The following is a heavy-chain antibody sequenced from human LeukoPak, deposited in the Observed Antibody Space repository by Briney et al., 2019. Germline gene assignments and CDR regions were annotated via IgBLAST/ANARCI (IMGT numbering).Heavy chain of an antibody. CDR2: IYYSGST. CDR3: ARERAGSSWHEGWFDP. J-gene: IGHJ5*02. CDR1: GGSISSYY. Sequence: SETLSLTCTVSGGSISSYYWSWIRQPPGKGREWIGYIYYSGSTNYNPSLKSRVTISVDTSKNQFSLKLSSVTAADTAVYYCARERAGSSWHEGWFDPWGQGTLVTVSS. D-gene: IGHD6-13*01. V-gene: IGHV4-59*01.